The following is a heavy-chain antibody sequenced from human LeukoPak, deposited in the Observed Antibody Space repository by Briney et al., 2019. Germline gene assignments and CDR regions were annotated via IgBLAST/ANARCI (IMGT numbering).Heavy chain of an antibody. V-gene: IGHV3-23*01. D-gene: IGHD3-10*01. CDR3: VRGAGAWFGELTFLFEF. J-gene: IGHJ4*01. Sequence: GGSLRLSCAASGFTFSSYAMSWVRQAPGKGLEWVSAISGSGGSTYYADSVKGRFTISRDNSKNTLHLQMNSLRAEDTAVYYCVRGAGAWFGELTFLFEFWGHGTLVTVSS. CDR1: GFTFSSYA. CDR2: ISGSGGST.